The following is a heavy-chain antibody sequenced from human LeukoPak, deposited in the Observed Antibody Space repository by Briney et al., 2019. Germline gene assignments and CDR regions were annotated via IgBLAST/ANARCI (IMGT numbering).Heavy chain of an antibody. CDR3: GKDRCSNGIGCYYYYMDV. D-gene: IGHD2-8*01. CDR2: IYSGGST. CDR1: GFTVSSDY. Sequence: PGGSLRLSCAASGFTVSSDYMSWVRQAPGKGLEWVSVIYSGGSTYCADSVKGRFSISRDSSKNILYLQMNSLRAEDTAVYYCGKDRCSNGIGCYYYYMDVWGKGTTVTISS. J-gene: IGHJ6*03. V-gene: IGHV3-66*02.